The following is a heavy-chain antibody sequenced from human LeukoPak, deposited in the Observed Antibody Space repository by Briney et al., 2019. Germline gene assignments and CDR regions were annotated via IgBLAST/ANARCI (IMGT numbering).Heavy chain of an antibody. J-gene: IGHJ4*02. Sequence: GESLKISCRDSGDSFPNYWIGWVRQMPGKGLEWMGIIYPGDSDTRYSPSFQGQVTISADKSISTAYLQWSSLKASDTAMYYCARAEVDYGDYAMDFDYWGQGTLVTVSS. V-gene: IGHV5-51*01. CDR3: ARAEVDYGDYAMDFDY. D-gene: IGHD4-17*01. CDR2: IYPGDSDT. CDR1: GDSFPNYW.